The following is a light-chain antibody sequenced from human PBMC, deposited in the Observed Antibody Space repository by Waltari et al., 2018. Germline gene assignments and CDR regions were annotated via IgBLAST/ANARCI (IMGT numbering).Light chain of an antibody. CDR1: QSISTN. Sequence: EIVLTQSPTTLSVSPGERATLSCRASQSISTNLAWYQQKPGQSTRLLIYGASTRATGLPARFSGSGSATNFTLTISNMQSEDFAVYYCQQYNDWPSLTFGGGTKVEIK. CDR2: GAS. CDR3: QQYNDWPSLT. V-gene: IGKV3-15*01. J-gene: IGKJ4*01.